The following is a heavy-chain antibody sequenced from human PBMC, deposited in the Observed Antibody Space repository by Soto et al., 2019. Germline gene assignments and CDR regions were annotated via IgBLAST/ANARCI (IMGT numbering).Heavy chain of an antibody. CDR2: IYYSGST. J-gene: IGHJ5*02. D-gene: IGHD6-19*01. CDR3: ARGQWLENNWFDP. Sequence: QLQLQESGPGLVKPSETLSLTCTVSGGSISSSSYYWGWIRQPPGKGLEWIGSIYYSGSTYYNPSLKSRVTISVDTSKNQFSLKLSSVTAADTAVYYCARGQWLENNWFDPWGQGTLVTVSS. V-gene: IGHV4-39*01. CDR1: GGSISSSSYY.